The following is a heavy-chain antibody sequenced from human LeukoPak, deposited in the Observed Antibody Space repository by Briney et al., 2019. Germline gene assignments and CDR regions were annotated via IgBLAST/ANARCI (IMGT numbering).Heavy chain of an antibody. CDR2: ISSSGSAI. CDR1: GFTFSDCY. V-gene: IGHV3-11*01. D-gene: IGHD3-22*01. CDR3: ATLKGAYDYDRLDY. Sequence: GGSLRLSCAVSGFTFSDCYMSWIRQAPGKGLEWVSYISSSGSAIYYADSVKGRFTISRDNAKNSLYLQMNSLRAEDTAVYYCATLKGAYDYDRLDYWGQGTLVTVSS. J-gene: IGHJ4*02.